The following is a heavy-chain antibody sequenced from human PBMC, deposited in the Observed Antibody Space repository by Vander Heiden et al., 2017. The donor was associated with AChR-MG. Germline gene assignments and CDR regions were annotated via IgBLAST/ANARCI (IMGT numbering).Heavy chain of an antibody. CDR2: IKQDGSEK. Sequence: EVQLVESGGGLVQPGGSLRLSCAASGFTFSSYWMSWVRQAPGKGLEWVANIKQDGSEKYYVDSVKGRFTISRDNAKNSLYLQMNSLRAEDTAVYYCARERLAVAGWSEGSDAFDIWGQGTMVTVSS. CDR1: GFTFSSYW. J-gene: IGHJ3*02. CDR3: ARERLAVAGWSEGSDAFDI. D-gene: IGHD6-19*01. V-gene: IGHV3-7*01.